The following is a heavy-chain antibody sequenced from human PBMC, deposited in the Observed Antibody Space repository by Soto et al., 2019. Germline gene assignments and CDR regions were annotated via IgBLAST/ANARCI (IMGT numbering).Heavy chain of an antibody. CDR1: GGSLSRDSYY. CDR2: IYYSGSP. Sequence: SENLSLPWTVSGGSLSRDSYYWGRIRQAPRKGLEWIGSIYYSGSPYYNPSLKSRVTISVDTSKNQFSLKLSSVTAADTAVYYCARQGSHCSGGSCYSGWFDPWGQGTLVTVSS. CDR3: ARQGSHCSGGSCYSGWFDP. J-gene: IGHJ5*02. D-gene: IGHD2-15*01. V-gene: IGHV4-39*01.